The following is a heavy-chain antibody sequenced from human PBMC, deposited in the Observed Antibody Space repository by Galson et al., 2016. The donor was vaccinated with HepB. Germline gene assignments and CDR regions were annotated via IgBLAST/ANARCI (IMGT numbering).Heavy chain of an antibody. CDR2: IWLDGSNI. J-gene: IGHJ6*02. D-gene: IGHD3/OR15-3a*01. CDR1: GFSFTAYW. Sequence: SLRLSCAASGFSFTAYWMNWVRQAPGKGLEWMAVIWLDGSNIFYADSVKGRFTISRDQSKNTLYLQMNSLGADDTAVYYCARIGPTNYALDFWGQGTTVTVSS. V-gene: IGHV3-33*08. CDR3: ARIGPTNYALDF.